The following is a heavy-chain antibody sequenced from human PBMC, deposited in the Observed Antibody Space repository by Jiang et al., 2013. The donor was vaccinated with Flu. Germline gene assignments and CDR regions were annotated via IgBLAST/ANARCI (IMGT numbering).Heavy chain of an antibody. Sequence: GLVWVSRIHSDGSSTTYADSVKGRFTISRDNAKNTLYLQMNSLRAEDTAVYYCAAAYCSGGSCLGDYWGQGTLVTVSS. CDR3: AAAYCSGGSCLGDY. CDR2: IHSDGSST. V-gene: IGHV3-74*01. D-gene: IGHD2-15*01. J-gene: IGHJ4*02.